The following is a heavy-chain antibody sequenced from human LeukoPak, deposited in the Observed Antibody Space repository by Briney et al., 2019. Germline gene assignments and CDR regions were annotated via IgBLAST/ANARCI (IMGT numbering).Heavy chain of an antibody. Sequence: SVKVSCKASGGTFSSYAISWVRQAPGQGLEWMGGIIPIFGTANYAQKFQGRVTITADESTSTAYMELSSLRSEDTAVYYCASRRPMVRGVITYFDYWGQGTLVTVSS. V-gene: IGHV1-69*13. CDR2: IIPIFGTA. CDR1: GGTFSSYA. J-gene: IGHJ4*02. CDR3: ASRRPMVRGVITYFDY. D-gene: IGHD3-10*01.